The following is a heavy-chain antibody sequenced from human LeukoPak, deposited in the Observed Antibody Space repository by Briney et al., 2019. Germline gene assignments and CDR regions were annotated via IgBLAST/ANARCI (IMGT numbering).Heavy chain of an antibody. D-gene: IGHD6-6*01. Sequence: SETLSLTCAVYGGSFSGYYWGWIRQPPGKGLEWVGSIYYSGSTYYNPSLKSRVTISVDTSKNQFSLKLSSVTAADTAVYYCARDPYSSSSETFDYWGQGTLVTVSS. CDR1: GGSFSGYY. CDR2: IYYSGST. CDR3: ARDPYSSSSETFDY. V-gene: IGHV4-34*01. J-gene: IGHJ4*02.